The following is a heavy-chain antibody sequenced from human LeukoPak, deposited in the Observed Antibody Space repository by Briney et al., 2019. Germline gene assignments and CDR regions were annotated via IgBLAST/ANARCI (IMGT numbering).Heavy chain of an antibody. V-gene: IGHV3-21*01. Sequence: PGGSLRLSCAASGFTFSSYSMNWVRQAPGKGLEWVSSISSSSSYIYYADSVKGRFTISRDNAKNSLYLQMNSLRAEDTAVYYCAVFDSSGYYPPDAFDIWGQGTMVTVSS. CDR3: AVFDSSGYYPPDAFDI. CDR2: ISSSSSYI. CDR1: GFTFSSYS. D-gene: IGHD3-22*01. J-gene: IGHJ3*02.